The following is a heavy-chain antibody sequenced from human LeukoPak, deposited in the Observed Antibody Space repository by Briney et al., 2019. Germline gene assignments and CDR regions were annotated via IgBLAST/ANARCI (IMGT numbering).Heavy chain of an antibody. CDR3: AKDRGVGATGQGDFGI. CDR1: GFTFSSYS. D-gene: IGHD1-26*01. J-gene: IGHJ3*02. Sequence: GGSLRLSSAASGFTFSSYSMNWVRQAPGKGLEWVSSISSSSSYIYYADSVKGRFTISRDNSKNTLYLQMNSLRAEDTAVYYCAKDRGVGATGQGDFGIWGQGTMVTVSS. CDR2: ISSSSSYI. V-gene: IGHV3-21*01.